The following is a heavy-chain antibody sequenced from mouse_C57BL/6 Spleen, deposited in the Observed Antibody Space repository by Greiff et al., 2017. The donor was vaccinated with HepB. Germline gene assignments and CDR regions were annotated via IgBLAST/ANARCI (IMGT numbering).Heavy chain of an antibody. V-gene: IGHV1-9*01. Sequence: QVQLQQSGAELMKPGASVKLSCKATGYTFTGYWIEWVKQRPGHGLEWIGEILPGSGSTNYNEKFKGKATFTADTSSNTSYMQLSSLTTEDSAIYYWARLWVYGSSPSWFAYWAQGTLVTVSA. J-gene: IGHJ3*01. D-gene: IGHD1-1*01. CDR3: ARLWVYGSSPSWFAY. CDR2: ILPGSGST. CDR1: GYTFTGYW.